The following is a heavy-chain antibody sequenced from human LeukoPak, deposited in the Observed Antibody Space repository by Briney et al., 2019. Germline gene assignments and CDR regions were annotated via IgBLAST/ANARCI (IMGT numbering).Heavy chain of an antibody. CDR2: IYYSGST. CDR1: GGSISSSSYY. Sequence: SETLSLTCTVSGGSISSSSYYWGWIRQPPGKGLEWIGSIYYSGSTYYNPSLKSRVTISVDTSKNQFSLKLSSVTAADTAVYYCAREAPYCSSTSCPYYYYYYYMDVWGKGTTVTVSS. J-gene: IGHJ6*03. CDR3: AREAPYCSSTSCPYYYYYYYMDV. V-gene: IGHV4-39*02. D-gene: IGHD2-2*01.